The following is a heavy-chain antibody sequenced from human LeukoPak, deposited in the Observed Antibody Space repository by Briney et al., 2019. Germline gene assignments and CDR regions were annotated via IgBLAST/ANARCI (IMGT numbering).Heavy chain of an antibody. V-gene: IGHV1-18*04. CDR1: GYTFTSYG. CDR3: AREGCSTISCYLRAFDI. Sequence: ASVKVSCNASGYTFTSYGISWVRQAPGQGLEWMGGSSAYTGNTNYAQNLQGRVTMTTDTSTSTAYMELRSLRSDDTAVYYCAREGCSTISCYLRAFDIWGQGTMVTVSS. D-gene: IGHD2-2*01. J-gene: IGHJ3*02. CDR2: SSAYTGNT.